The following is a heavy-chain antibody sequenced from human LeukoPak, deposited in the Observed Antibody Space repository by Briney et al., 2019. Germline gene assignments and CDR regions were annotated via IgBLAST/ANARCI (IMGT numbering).Heavy chain of an antibody. V-gene: IGHV4-4*08. CDR1: GGSISSYY. J-gene: IGHJ6*02. Sequence: SETLSLTCTVSGGSISSYYWIWIRQPPGKGLEGIGYNYSRGNNNYNPSLKRRVTLSVDTSKIHFSLKMSSVTVAVKAVYYCARDTYYYGSGSGGDCYYGMDVWGQGTTVTVSS. CDR2: NYSRGNN. CDR3: ARDTYYYGSGSGGDCYYGMDV. D-gene: IGHD3-10*01.